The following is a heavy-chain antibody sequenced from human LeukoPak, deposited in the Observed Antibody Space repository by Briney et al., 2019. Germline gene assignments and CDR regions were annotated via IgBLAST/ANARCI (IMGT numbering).Heavy chain of an antibody. D-gene: IGHD3-16*01. CDR3: ARRHGGWHAFDI. CDR1: GGSISSSSYY. CDR2: IYYSGSS. Sequence: PSETLSLTCTVSGGSISSSSYYWGWIRQPLGKGLEWIESIYYSGSSYYSPSLKSRVTISADTSKNQFSLKLSSVTAADTAVYFCARRHGGWHAFDIWGQGTMVTVSS. V-gene: IGHV4-39*01. J-gene: IGHJ3*02.